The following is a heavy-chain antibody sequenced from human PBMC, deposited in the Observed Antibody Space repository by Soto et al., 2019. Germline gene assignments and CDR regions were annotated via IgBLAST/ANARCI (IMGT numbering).Heavy chain of an antibody. CDR3: ARGLGYCSGGSCCPGNNFDY. V-gene: IGHV3-53*01. CDR1: GFTVSSNY. D-gene: IGHD2-15*01. J-gene: IGHJ4*02. Sequence: GGSLRLSCAASGFTVSSNYMSWFRQAPGKGLEWVSVIYSGGSTYYADSVKGRFTISRDNSKNTLYLQMNSLRAEDTAVYYCARGLGYCSGGSCCPGNNFDYWGQGTLVTVSS. CDR2: IYSGGST.